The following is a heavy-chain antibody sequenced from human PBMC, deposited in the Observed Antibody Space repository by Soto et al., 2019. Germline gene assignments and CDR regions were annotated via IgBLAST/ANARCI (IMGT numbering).Heavy chain of an antibody. CDR3: SIGSWSAETFDV. D-gene: IGHD2-2*01. V-gene: IGHV1-69*02. CDR2: IIPIVNVT. J-gene: IGHJ3*01. CDR1: GGTFNTYT. Sequence: QVHLIQSGAEVKKPGSSVKVSCNSAGGTFNTYTLIWVRQAPGHGLEWMGRIIPIVNVTNYAQKFQGRHTLTADKSTGTAFMELTSLRSDDTAVYYCSIGSWSAETFDVWGQGTMVTVSS.